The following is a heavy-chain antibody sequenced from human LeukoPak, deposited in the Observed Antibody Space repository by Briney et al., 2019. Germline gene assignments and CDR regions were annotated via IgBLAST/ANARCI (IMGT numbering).Heavy chain of an antibody. J-gene: IGHJ4*02. D-gene: IGHD3-10*01. Sequence: GASVTVSFTSSGSTFINCGITWVRQPPAQGLERVGWVSPYNSDYNGNTDYAQNLKGRFTITTDTSTNTGYMELRSLRSDDTVVYYCAREYGSGSYTGIDYGGQGTLVTVSA. CDR2: VSPYNSDYNGNT. V-gene: IGHV1-18*01. CDR1: GSTFINCG. CDR3: AREYGSGSYTGIDY.